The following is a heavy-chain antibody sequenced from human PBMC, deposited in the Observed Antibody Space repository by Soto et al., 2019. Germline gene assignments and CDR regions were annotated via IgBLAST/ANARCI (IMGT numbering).Heavy chain of an antibody. D-gene: IGHD4-17*01. CDR2: ISSSRGTI. V-gene: IGHV3-48*01. CDR3: ARFPVTTPRYKWFDP. CDR1: GFTFSTYS. J-gene: IGHJ5*02. Sequence: EVQLVESGGGLVQPGGSLRLSCAASGFTFSTYSMNWVRQAPGKGLEWVSYISSSRGTISYADSVKGRFTISRDNAKNSLYLQMNSLRAEDTAVYYCARFPVTTPRYKWFDPWGQGNLVTVSS.